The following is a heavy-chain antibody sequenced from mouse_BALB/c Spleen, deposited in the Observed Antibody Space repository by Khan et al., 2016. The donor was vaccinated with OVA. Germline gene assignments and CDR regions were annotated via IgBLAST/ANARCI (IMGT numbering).Heavy chain of an antibody. CDR1: GYSITSDYA. CDR3: ARWGGNYLYYFDY. V-gene: IGHV3-2*02. Sequence: QLEESGPGLVKPSQSLSLTCTVTGYSITSDYAWNWIRQFPGNKLEWMGYISYSGSTSYNPSLKSRISITRDTSKNQFFLQLNSVTTEDTATYYCARWGGNYLYYFDYWGQGTTLTVSS. CDR2: ISYSGST. D-gene: IGHD2-1*01. J-gene: IGHJ2*01.